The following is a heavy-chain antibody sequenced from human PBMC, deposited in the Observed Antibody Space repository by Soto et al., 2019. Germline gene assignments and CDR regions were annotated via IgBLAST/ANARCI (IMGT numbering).Heavy chain of an antibody. Sequence: GGSLRLSCAASGFTFSSYAMSWVRQAPGKGLEWVSAISGSGGSTYYADSVKGRLTISRDNSKNTLYRQMNSLRAEDTAVYYCAKSVGDCSGGSCQKKDAFDIWGQGTMVTVSS. CDR3: AKSVGDCSGGSCQKKDAFDI. CDR2: ISGSGGST. D-gene: IGHD2-15*01. CDR1: GFTFSSYA. V-gene: IGHV3-23*01. J-gene: IGHJ3*02.